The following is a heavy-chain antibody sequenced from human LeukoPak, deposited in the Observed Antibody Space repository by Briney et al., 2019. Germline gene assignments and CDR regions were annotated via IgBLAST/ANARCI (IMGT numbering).Heavy chain of an antibody. J-gene: IGHJ4*02. V-gene: IGHV1-69*13. CDR3: ASLGGGSTVTTYLNY. CDR1: RGTFSSYA. CDR2: IIPIFGTA. Sequence: SVKVSCTASRGTFSSYAINWVRQAPGQGLEWMGGIIPIFGTANYAQKFQGRVTITADESTSTAYMELSSLRSEDTAVYYCASLGGGSTVTTYLNYWGQGTLVTVSS. D-gene: IGHD4-17*01.